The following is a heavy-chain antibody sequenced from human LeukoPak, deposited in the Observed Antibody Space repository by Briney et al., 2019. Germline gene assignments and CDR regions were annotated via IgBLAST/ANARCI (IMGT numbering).Heavy chain of an antibody. V-gene: IGHV4-61*09. J-gene: IGHJ4*02. CDR2: IYASGST. CDR1: GGSISSGTYY. D-gene: IGHD5-18*01. Sequence: PSETLSLTCTVSGGSISSGTYYWSWIRQPAGKGLEWIGHIYASGSTNYNPSLKSRVTISVDTSKNQISLKLSSVTAADTAVYYCAGSPTVDTASDYGGQGTLVTVSS. CDR3: AGSPTVDTASDY.